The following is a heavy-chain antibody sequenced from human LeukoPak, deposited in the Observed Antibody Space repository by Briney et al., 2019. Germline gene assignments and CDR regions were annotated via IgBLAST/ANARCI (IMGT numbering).Heavy chain of an antibody. V-gene: IGHV1-46*01. CDR2: INPGGGST. J-gene: IGHJ4*02. CDR3: ARGSSHAGFWSIGGVIITPADY. CDR1: GYTFTSYY. Sequence: GASVKVSCKASGYTFTSYYIHWVRQAPGQGLEWMGIINPGGGSTSYPQKFQGRVSVTRDTSTSTVYMDLSSLRSEDTAVYYCARGSSHAGFWSIGGVIITPADYWGQGTLVTVSS. D-gene: IGHD3-10*01.